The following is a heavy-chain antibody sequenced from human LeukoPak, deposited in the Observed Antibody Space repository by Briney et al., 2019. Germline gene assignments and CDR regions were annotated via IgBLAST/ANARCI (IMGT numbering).Heavy chain of an antibody. CDR1: GGSISRHY. J-gene: IGHJ3*02. Sequence: PSETLSLTCSVSGGSISRHYWSWIRQPPGKGLEWIGYISYSGSTKYNPSFQSRVTISLDTSKTHFSLELTSVTAADTAVYYCARLLNNDNSGDPDTFDMWGPGTMVTVSS. CDR2: ISYSGST. V-gene: IGHV4-59*08. CDR3: ARLLNNDNSGDPDTFDM. D-gene: IGHD3-22*01.